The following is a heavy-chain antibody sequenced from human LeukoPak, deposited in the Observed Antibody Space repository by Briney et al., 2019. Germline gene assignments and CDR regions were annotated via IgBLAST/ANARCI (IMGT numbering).Heavy chain of an antibody. CDR3: ASHLSAGAFDI. CDR2: IYYSGST. V-gene: IGHV4-59*02. Sequence: SETLSLTCTVSGGSVSSYYWSWIRQPPGKGLEWIGYIYYSGSTNYNPSLKSRVTISVDTSKNQFSLKLSSVTAADTAVYYCASHLSAGAFDIWGQGTMVTVSS. CDR1: GGSVSSYY. J-gene: IGHJ3*02.